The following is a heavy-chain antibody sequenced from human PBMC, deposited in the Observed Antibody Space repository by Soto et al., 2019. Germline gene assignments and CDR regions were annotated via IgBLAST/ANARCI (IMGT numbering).Heavy chain of an antibody. CDR2: VIPICATP. V-gene: IGHV1-69*13. J-gene: IGHJ6*02. D-gene: IGHD6-13*01. Sequence: SVKVSCKASGVTFNSYTISWVRQAPGQGLEWMGGVIPICATPKYAQKFQGRVTITADESTSTTYMELSSLRSEDTAVFYCAGTSWHYYYGMDVWGQGXTVTVYS. CDR3: AGTSWHYYYGMDV. CDR1: GVTFNSYT.